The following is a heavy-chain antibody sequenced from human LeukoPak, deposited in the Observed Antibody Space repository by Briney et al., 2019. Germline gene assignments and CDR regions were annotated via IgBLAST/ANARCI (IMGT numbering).Heavy chain of an antibody. V-gene: IGHV4-30-4*01. Sequence: SETLSLTCAVYGGSFSGYYWSWIRQPPGKGLEWIGYIYYSGSTYYNPSLKSRVTISVDTSKNQFSLKLSSVTAADTAVYYCASPYGYWGQGTLVTVSS. CDR1: GGSFSGYY. CDR2: IYYSGST. J-gene: IGHJ4*02. CDR3: ASPYGY. D-gene: IGHD4-17*01.